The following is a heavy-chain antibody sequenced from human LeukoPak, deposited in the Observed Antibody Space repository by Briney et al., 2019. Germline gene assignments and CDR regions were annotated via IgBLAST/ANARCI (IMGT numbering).Heavy chain of an antibody. V-gene: IGHV1-3*01. Sequence: ASAKVSCKASGYTFTSYAMHWVRQAPGQRLEWMGWINAGNGNTKYSQKFQGRVTITRDTSATTAYMELSSLRSEDTAVYYCARDLSMAAAGQVLDYWGQGTLVTVSS. CDR1: GYTFTSYA. CDR2: INAGNGNT. J-gene: IGHJ4*02. D-gene: IGHD6-13*01. CDR3: ARDLSMAAAGQVLDY.